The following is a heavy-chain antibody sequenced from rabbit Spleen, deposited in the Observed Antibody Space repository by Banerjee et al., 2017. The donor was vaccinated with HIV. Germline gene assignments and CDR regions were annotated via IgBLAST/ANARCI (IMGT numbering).Heavy chain of an antibody. CDR2: INTATGKA. J-gene: IGHJ6*01. V-gene: IGHV1S45*01. CDR1: GFSFNSGYD. CDR3: ARDSGSSFSSYGMDL. Sequence: QEQLVESGGGLVKPEGSLTLTCKASGFSFNSGYDMCWVRQAPGKGLQWIACINTATGKAVYASWAKGRFTISKTSSTTVTLQMTSPTAADTATYFCARDSGSSFSSYGMDLWGPGTLVTVS. D-gene: IGHD8-1*01.